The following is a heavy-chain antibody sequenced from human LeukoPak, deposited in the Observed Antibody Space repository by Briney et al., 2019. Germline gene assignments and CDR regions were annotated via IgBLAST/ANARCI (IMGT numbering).Heavy chain of an antibody. J-gene: IGHJ6*02. Sequence: SETLSLTCTVSGGSISSGDYYWSWIRQPPGKGLEWIGYIYYSGSTYYNPSLKSRVTISVDTSKNRFSLKLSSVTAADTAVYYCAGENSDMVRGSYGMDVWGQGTTVTVSS. CDR1: GGSISSGDYY. CDR3: AGENSDMVRGSYGMDV. D-gene: IGHD3-10*01. V-gene: IGHV4-30-4*01. CDR2: IYYSGST.